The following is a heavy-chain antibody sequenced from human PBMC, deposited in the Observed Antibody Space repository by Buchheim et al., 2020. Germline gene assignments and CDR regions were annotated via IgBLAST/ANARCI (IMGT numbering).Heavy chain of an antibody. D-gene: IGHD3-22*01. CDR2: IYHSGST. CDR1: GGSISSGGYS. Sequence: QLQLQESGSGLVKPSQTLSLTCAVSGGSISSGGYSWSWIRQPTGKGLEWIGYIYHSGSTYYNPSLKSRVTISVDRSKNQFSLKLSSVTAADTAVYYCARVTPNYYDSSGYSPSSFHFDYWGQGTL. V-gene: IGHV4-30-2*01. CDR3: ARVTPNYYDSSGYSPSSFHFDY. J-gene: IGHJ4*02.